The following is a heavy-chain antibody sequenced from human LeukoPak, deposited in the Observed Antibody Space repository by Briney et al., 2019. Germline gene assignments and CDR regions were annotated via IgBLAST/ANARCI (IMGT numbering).Heavy chain of an antibody. J-gene: IGHJ4*02. D-gene: IGHD2-2*01. CDR1: GFTFSSYW. CDR3: ARVGYCSSSSCYVVDY. CDR2: INTDGSST. Sequence: GGSLRLSCAASGFTFSSYWMHWVRQAPGKGLVWVSRINTDGSSTNFADSVKGRFTTSRDNAKNTLYLQMNSLRAEDTTVYYCARVGYCSSSSCYVVDYWGQGTLVTVSS. V-gene: IGHV3-74*01.